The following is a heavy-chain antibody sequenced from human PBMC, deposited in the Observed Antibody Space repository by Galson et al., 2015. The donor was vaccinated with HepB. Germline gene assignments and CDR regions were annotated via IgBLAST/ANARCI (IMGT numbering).Heavy chain of an antibody. J-gene: IGHJ5*02. D-gene: IGHD3-10*01. CDR3: ARSPASLWFGELFVSGWFDP. CDR2: INAGNGNT. V-gene: IGHV1-3*01. CDR1: GYTFTSYA. Sequence: SVKVSCKASGYTFTSYAMHWVRQAPGQRLEWMGWINAGNGNTKYSQKFQGRVTITRDTSASTAYMELSSLRSEDTAVYYCARSPASLWFGELFVSGWFDPWGQGTLVTVSS.